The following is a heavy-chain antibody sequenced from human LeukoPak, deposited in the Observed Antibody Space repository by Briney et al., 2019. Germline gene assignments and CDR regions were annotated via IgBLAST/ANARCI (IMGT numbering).Heavy chain of an antibody. J-gene: IGHJ4*02. CDR3: ARSSTIAAGIFDY. Sequence: SETLSLTCTVPGGSISSYYWSWIRQPPGKGLDWIGYIYYSGSTNYNPSLKSRVSISVDTSKNQFSLKLSSVTAADTAVYYCARSSTIAAGIFDYWGQGTLVTVSS. V-gene: IGHV4-59*01. CDR2: IYYSGST. D-gene: IGHD6-6*01. CDR1: GGSISSYY.